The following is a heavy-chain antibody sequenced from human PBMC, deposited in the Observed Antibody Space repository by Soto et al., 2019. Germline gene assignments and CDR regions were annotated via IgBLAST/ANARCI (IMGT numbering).Heavy chain of an antibody. Sequence: QVQLQQSGPGLVKPSQTLSLTCAISGDSVSSNSAAWNWIRQSPSRGLEWLGRTYYRSKWYNDYAVSVKCRIPIIPDKSMNPFSLRLNSVTPEDTRLPSCATGSQLLAYNPFDPWGQGTLVTVSS. CDR3: ATGSQLLAYNPFDP. CDR1: GDSVSSNSAA. CDR2: TYYRSKWYN. D-gene: IGHD6-13*01. J-gene: IGHJ5*02. V-gene: IGHV6-1*01.